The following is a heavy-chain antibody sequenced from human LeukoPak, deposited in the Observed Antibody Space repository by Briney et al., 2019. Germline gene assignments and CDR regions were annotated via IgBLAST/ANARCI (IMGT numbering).Heavy chain of an antibody. Sequence: GGTLRLSCAASEFTFSTYSMNWVRQAPGKGLEWVSSISSSSSYIYYADSVKGRFTISRDNAKNSLYLQMNSLRAEDTAVYYCAGRCSGGSCYSDSPFDYWGQGTLVTVSS. CDR2: ISSSSSYI. CDR1: EFTFSTYS. J-gene: IGHJ4*02. D-gene: IGHD2-15*01. V-gene: IGHV3-21*01. CDR3: AGRCSGGSCYSDSPFDY.